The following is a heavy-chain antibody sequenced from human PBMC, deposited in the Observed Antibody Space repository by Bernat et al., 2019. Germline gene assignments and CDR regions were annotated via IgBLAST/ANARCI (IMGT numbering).Heavy chain of an antibody. CDR2: ISSSSSYT. J-gene: IGHJ4*02. V-gene: IGHV3-11*06. CDR3: ASSKYIRSYLTEY. D-gene: IGHD6-6*01. Sequence: QVQLVESGGGLVKPGGSLRLSCAASGFTFSDYYMSWIRQAPGKGLEWVSYISSSSSYTNYADSVKGRFTISRDNAKNSLYLQMNSLRAEDTAVYYCASSKYIRSYLTEYWGQGTRVTVSS. CDR1: GFTFSDYY.